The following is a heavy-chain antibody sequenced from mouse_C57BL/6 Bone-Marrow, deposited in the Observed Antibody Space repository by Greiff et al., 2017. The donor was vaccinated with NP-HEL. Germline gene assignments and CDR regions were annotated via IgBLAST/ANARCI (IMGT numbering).Heavy chain of an antibody. CDR2: IDPENGDT. J-gene: IGHJ1*03. CDR1: GFNIKDDY. V-gene: IGHV14-4*01. Sequence: EVQLQQSGAELVRPGASVKLSCTASGFNIKDDYMHWVKQRPEQGLEWIGWIDPENGDTEYASKFQGKATITADTSSNTAYLQLSSLTSEDTAVYYCTPSLTYFWYFDVWGTGTTVTVSS. D-gene: IGHD1-1*01. CDR3: TPSLTYFWYFDV.